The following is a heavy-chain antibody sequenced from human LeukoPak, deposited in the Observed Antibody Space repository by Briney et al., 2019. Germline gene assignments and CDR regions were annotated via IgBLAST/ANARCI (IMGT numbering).Heavy chain of an antibody. CDR2: INPNSGGT. J-gene: IGHJ4*02. D-gene: IGHD6-19*01. CDR3: AAVSSPGSSGWYGEVEY. Sequence: GASVKVSCKASGYTFTGYYMHWVRQAPGQGLEWMGWINPNSGGTNYAQKFQGWVTMTRDMSTSTAYMELSSLRSEDTAVYYCAAVSSPGSSGWYGEVEYWGQGTLVTVSS. V-gene: IGHV1-2*04. CDR1: GYTFTGYY.